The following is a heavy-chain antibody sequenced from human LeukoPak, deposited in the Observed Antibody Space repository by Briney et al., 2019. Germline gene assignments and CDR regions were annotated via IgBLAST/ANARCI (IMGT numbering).Heavy chain of an antibody. D-gene: IGHD6-19*01. CDR3: ARDALSSGWLSDPPGDY. CDR1: GLTFSSHW. Sequence: PGGSLRLSCAASGLTFSSHWMHWVRQAPGKGLVWVSRITNDGSSTTYADSVKGRFTISRDNAKNMLYLQVNSLRAEDTAVYYCARDALSSGWLSDPPGDYWGQGTLVTVSS. CDR2: ITNDGSST. V-gene: IGHV3-74*01. J-gene: IGHJ4*02.